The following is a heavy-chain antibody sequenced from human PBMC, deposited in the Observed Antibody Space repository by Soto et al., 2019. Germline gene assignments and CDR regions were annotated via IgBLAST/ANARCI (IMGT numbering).Heavy chain of an antibody. Sequence: GGSLRLSCAASGFTFSNSAVHWVRQAPGKGLEWLAVVSYDGNNEYYADSVKGRFTISRDNSKNTLYLQLNSLRPEDTAVYYCARELKANYYDSGRYYPTRYFDYWGQGTLVTVSS. CDR2: VSYDGNNE. J-gene: IGHJ4*02. CDR3: ARELKANYYDSGRYYPTRYFDY. CDR1: GFTFSNSA. V-gene: IGHV3-30-3*01. D-gene: IGHD3-10*01.